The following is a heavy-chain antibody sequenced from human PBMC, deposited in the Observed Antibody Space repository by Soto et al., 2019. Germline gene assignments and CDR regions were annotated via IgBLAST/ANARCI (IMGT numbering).Heavy chain of an antibody. J-gene: IGHJ6*02. D-gene: IGHD6-19*01. V-gene: IGHV1-2*04. CDR2: INPNSGGT. CDR1: GYTFTGYY. CDR3: ARDQASPDLGYSSGWSNHSPYGMDV. Sequence: ASVKVSCKASGYTFTGYYMHWVRQAPGQGLEWMGWINPNSGGTNYAQKFQGWVTMTRDTSISTAYMELSRLRSDDTAVYYCARDQASPDLGYSSGWSNHSPYGMDVWGQGTTVTVSS.